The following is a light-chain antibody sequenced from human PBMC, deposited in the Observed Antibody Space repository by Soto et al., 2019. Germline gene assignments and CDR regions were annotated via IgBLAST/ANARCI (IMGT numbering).Light chain of an antibody. CDR2: GAS. Sequence: EIVMTQSPGTLSFPPGERATLSCRASQSVSSSYLAWYQQKPGQAPRLLIYGASGRATGIPDRFSGSGSGTDFTLTISRLEPEDFAVYYCQQYGSSPQTFGQGTKVDIK. CDR1: QSVSSSY. V-gene: IGKV3-20*01. J-gene: IGKJ1*01. CDR3: QQYGSSPQT.